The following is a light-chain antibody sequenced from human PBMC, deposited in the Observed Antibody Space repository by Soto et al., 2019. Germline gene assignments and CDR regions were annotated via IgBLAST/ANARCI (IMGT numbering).Light chain of an antibody. CDR1: SSDVGGYNY. V-gene: IGLV2-14*01. CDR2: EVS. Sequence: QSVLTQPASVSGSPGQSITISCTGTSSDVGGYNYVSWYQQHPGKAPKLMLYEVSNRPSGISNRFSGSKSGNAASLTISGLQAEDDADYYCSSYTSSSTLCVFGTGTRVTVL. J-gene: IGLJ1*01. CDR3: SSYTSSSTLCV.